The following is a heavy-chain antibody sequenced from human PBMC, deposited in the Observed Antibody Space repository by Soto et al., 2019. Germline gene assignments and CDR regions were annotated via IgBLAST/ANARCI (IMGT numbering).Heavy chain of an antibody. CDR3: AREAGATPNYYYGMDV. CDR1: GFTFSSYG. J-gene: IGHJ6*02. D-gene: IGHD1-26*01. Sequence: QVQLVESGGGVVQPGRSLRLSCAASGFTFSSYGMHWVRQAQGKGLEWVAVIWYDGSNKYYADSVKGRFTIARVNSKNTLYLQMNSLRAEDTAVYYCAREAGATPNYYYGMDVWGQGTTVTVSS. CDR2: IWYDGSNK. V-gene: IGHV3-33*01.